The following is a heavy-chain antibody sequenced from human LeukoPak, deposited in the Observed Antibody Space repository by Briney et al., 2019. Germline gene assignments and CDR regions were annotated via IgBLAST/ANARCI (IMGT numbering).Heavy chain of an antibody. CDR1: GFTFNNYA. CDR2: ISGSGGST. CDR3: AKNAPHGYDFWSGYYTPHFDY. D-gene: IGHD3-3*01. J-gene: IGHJ4*02. Sequence: GGSLRLSCAASGFTFNNYAMSWVRQAPGKGLEWVSAISGSGGSTYYADSVKGRFTISRDNSKNTLYLQMNSLRAEDTAVYYCAKNAPHGYDFWSGYYTPHFDYWGQGTLVTVSS. V-gene: IGHV3-23*01.